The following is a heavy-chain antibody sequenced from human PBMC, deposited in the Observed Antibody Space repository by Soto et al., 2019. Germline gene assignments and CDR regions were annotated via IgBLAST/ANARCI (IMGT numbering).Heavy chain of an antibody. CDR2: INAGNGNT. CDR3: LIVVVGRDGFDY. V-gene: IGHV1-3*01. J-gene: IGHJ4*02. Sequence: ASVKVSCKASGYTFTSYAMHWVRQAPGQRLEWMGWINAGNGNTKYSQKFQGRVTITRDTSASTAYMELSSLRSEDTAVYYCLIVVVGRDGFDYWGQGTLVTVSS. CDR1: GYTFTSYA. D-gene: IGHD2-15*01.